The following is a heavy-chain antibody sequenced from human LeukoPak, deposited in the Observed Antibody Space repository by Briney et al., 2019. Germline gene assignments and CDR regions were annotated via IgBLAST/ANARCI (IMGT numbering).Heavy chain of an antibody. CDR3: ARDRRYSGYDWGSHFDY. CDR2: IYYSGST. J-gene: IGHJ4*02. CDR1: GGSISSGDYY. D-gene: IGHD5-12*01. Sequence: PSQTLSLTCTVSGGSISSGDYYWSWIRQPPGKGLEWIGYIYYSGSTYYNPSLKSRVTISVDTSKNPFSLKLSSVTAADTAVYYCARDRRYSGYDWGSHFDYWGQGTLVTVSS. V-gene: IGHV4-30-4*01.